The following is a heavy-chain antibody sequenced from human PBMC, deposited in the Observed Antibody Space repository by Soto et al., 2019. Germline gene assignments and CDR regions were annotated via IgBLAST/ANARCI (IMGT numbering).Heavy chain of an antibody. CDR1: GFTFNTAW. J-gene: IGHJ4*02. CDR3: TAGSPFNY. Sequence: GGSLRLSCAASGFTFNTAWLTWVRQAPGKGLEWVGRIKGKPDGGATDYAALVEGRFMISRDDSQNTVFLQMNSLMTDDTAGYYCTAGSPFNYWGPGTLVTVSS. CDR2: IKGKPDGGAT. V-gene: IGHV3-15*01.